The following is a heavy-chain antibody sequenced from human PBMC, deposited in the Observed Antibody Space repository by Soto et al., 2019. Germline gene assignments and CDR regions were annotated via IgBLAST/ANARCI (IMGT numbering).Heavy chain of an antibody. J-gene: IGHJ3*02. CDR1: GFYLIHSY. D-gene: IGHD2-2*01. CDR2: MFYSGSST. CDR3: ARLGFCSSTDCYVNAFDI. V-gene: IGHV4-59*08. Sequence: SATLSLTSPGPGFYLIHSYWCWILQPPGKGLEWIGYMFYSGSSTNYNPSLKSRVTISVDTSKNQFSLKLSSVTAADTAVYYCARLGFCSSTDCYVNAFDIWGQGTMVT.